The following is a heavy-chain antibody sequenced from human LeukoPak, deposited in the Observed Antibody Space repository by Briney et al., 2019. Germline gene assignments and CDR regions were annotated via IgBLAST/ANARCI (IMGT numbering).Heavy chain of an antibody. CDR3: ARGRSVSPVELRPNVWGSYRPPYYYYGMDV. CDR2: IYYSGST. D-gene: IGHD3-16*02. CDR1: GGSISSSSYY. Sequence: PSETLSLTCTVSGGSISSSSYYWGWIRQPPGKGLEWIGSIYYSGSTNYNPSLKSRVTISVDTSKNQFSLKLSSVTAADTAVYYCARGRSVSPVELRPNVWGSYRPPYYYYGMDVWGQGTTVTVSS. V-gene: IGHV4-39*07. J-gene: IGHJ6*02.